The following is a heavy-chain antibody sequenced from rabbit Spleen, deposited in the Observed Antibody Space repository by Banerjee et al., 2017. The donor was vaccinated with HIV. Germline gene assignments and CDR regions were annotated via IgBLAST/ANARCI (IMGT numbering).Heavy chain of an antibody. CDR3: ARDPGYSDANNL. V-gene: IGHV1S40*01. J-gene: IGHJ4*01. CDR1: GLTLSSSYW. D-gene: IGHD6-1*01. CDR2: IYAGSSGST. Sequence: QSLEESGGDLVKPGASLTLTCTASGLTLSSSYWICWVRQAPGKGLEWIACIYAGSSGSTYYASWAKGRFTISKTSSTTVTLQMTSLTAADTATYFCARDPGYSDANNLWGQGTLVTVS.